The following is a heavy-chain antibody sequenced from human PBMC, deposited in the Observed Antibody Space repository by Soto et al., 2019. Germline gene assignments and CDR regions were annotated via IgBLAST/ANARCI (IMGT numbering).Heavy chain of an antibody. CDR2: IYPGDSDT. V-gene: IGHV5-51*01. Sequence: GESLKISCKGSGYSFTSYWIGWVRQMPGKGLEWMGIIYPGDSDTRYSPSFQGQVTISADKSISTAYLQWSSLKASDTAMYYCARHQVATIFLRGDAFDIWGQGTMVTVSS. CDR3: ARHQVATIFLRGDAFDI. D-gene: IGHD5-12*01. CDR1: GYSFTSYW. J-gene: IGHJ3*02.